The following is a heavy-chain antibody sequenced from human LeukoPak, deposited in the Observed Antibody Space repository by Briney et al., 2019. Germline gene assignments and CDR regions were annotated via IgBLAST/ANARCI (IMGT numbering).Heavy chain of an antibody. V-gene: IGHV1-2*06. Sequence: ASVKVSCKASGYTFTGYYMHWVRQAPGQGLEWMGRINPNSGGTNYAQTFQGRVTMTRDTSISTAYMELSRLRSDDTAVYYCAIPYDSSGYHDFGYWGQGTLVTVSS. CDR2: INPNSGGT. CDR1: GYTFTGYY. J-gene: IGHJ4*02. D-gene: IGHD3-22*01. CDR3: AIPYDSSGYHDFGY.